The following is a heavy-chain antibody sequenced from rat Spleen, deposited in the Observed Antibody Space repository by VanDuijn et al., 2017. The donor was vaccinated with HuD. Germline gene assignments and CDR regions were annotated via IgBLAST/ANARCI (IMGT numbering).Heavy chain of an antibody. V-gene: IGHV5-29*01. J-gene: IGHJ2*01. D-gene: IGHD1-11*01. CDR3: ARQPTEGFDY. CDR1: GFTFSDYY. CDR2: ISYDGSST. Sequence: EVQLVESDGGLVQPGRSLKLSCAASGFTFSDYYMAWVRQAPTKGLEWVATISYDGSSTYYRDSVKGRFTISRHNTQNTLYLQMDSLRSEDTATYYCARQPTEGFDYWGQGVMVTVSS.